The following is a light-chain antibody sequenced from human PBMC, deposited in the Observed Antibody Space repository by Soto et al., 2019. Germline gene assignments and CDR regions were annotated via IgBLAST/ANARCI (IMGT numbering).Light chain of an antibody. V-gene: IGKV3-20*01. CDR2: GAS. J-gene: IGKJ4*01. CDR3: QQYVRSPLT. Sequence: EIVLTQSPGTLSLSPGERATLFCRASQSISSSYLAWYQQKPGQAPRLLIHGASSRATGIPDRFSGSGSETDFTLTISRLEPEDFAVYYCQQYVRSPLTFGGGTKVEI. CDR1: QSISSSY.